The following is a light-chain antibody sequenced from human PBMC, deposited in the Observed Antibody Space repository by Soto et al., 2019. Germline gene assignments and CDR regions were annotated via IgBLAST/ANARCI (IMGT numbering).Light chain of an antibody. J-gene: IGKJ1*01. CDR3: QQYNSYSWT. CDR1: QSISSY. Sequence: DIQMTQSPSSRSASVGERVTITFRASQSISSYLNWYQQKPGKAPKLLIYAASSLQSGVPSRFSGSGSGIEFTLTISSLQPDDFATYYCQQYNSYSWTFGQGTKVDIK. V-gene: IGKV1-39*01. CDR2: AAS.